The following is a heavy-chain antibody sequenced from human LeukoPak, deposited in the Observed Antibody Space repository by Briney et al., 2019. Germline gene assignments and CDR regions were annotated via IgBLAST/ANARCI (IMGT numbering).Heavy chain of an antibody. J-gene: IGHJ4*02. Sequence: GASVKVSCKASGYTFTSNDINWVRQAPGQGPEWMAWINPNSGKSGYAPKFRDRVTVSRDTSISTAYMELSSLRSDDTAVYYCARHLRTTFDYWGQGTLVTVSS. D-gene: IGHD2/OR15-2a*01. CDR1: GYTFTSND. CDR3: ARHLRTTFDY. CDR2: INPNSGKS. V-gene: IGHV1-8*03.